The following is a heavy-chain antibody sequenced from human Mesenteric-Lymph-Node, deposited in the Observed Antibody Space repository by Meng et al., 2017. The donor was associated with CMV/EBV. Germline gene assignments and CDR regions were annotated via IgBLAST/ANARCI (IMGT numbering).Heavy chain of an antibody. CDR3: AKNRLLFGQGFDP. CDR2: ISRSSNYI. Sequence: GESLKISCAASGFTLSSYIMNWVRQAPGKGLEWVSSISRSSNYIYYADSVKGRFTISRDNPKNSLYLQMNSLRAEDTAVYYCAKNRLLFGQGFDPWGQGTLVTVSS. CDR1: GFTLSSYI. D-gene: IGHD2-15*01. V-gene: IGHV3-21*01. J-gene: IGHJ5*02.